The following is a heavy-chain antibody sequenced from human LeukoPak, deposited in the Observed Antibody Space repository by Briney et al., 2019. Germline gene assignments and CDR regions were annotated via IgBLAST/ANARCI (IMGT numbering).Heavy chain of an antibody. V-gene: IGHV3-23*01. CDR3: AKGGKWDVTPFDY. CDR1: GFTFTSYS. D-gene: IGHD1-26*01. J-gene: IGHJ4*02. CDR2: ISGGGGST. Sequence: GGSLRLSCAASGFTFTSYSMNWVCQAPGKGLEWVSTISGGGGSTYYADSVKDRFTISRDNSKNTLYLQVNSLRAEDTAVYYCAKGGKWDVTPFDYWGQGTLVTVSS.